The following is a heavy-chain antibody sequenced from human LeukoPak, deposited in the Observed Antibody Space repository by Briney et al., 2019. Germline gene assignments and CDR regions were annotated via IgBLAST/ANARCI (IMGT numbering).Heavy chain of an antibody. J-gene: IGHJ5*02. CDR2: IIPILGIA. CDR1: GGTFSSYT. D-gene: IGHD2/OR15-2a*01. CDR3: ARDGGYYDKRWFDP. Sequence: SVKVSCKASGGTFSSYTISWVRQAPGQGLEWMGRIIPILGIANYAQKFQGRVTITADKSTSTAYMELSSLRSEDTAVYYCARDGGYYDKRWFDPWGQGTLVTVSS. V-gene: IGHV1-69*04.